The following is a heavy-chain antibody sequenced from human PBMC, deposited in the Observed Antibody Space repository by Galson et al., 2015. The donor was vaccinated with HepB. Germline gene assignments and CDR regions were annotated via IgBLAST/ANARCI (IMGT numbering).Heavy chain of an antibody. J-gene: IGHJ3*02. CDR2: IDPSDSYT. Sequence: QSGAEVKKPGESLRISCKASGYTFTIYWISWVRQMPGKGLEWMGRIDPSDSYTSYSPSFQGHVTISTDKSISTAYLQWSSLRASDTAMYYCARRSCSTVNCYSDAFDIWGQGTVVTVSS. D-gene: IGHD2-2*02. V-gene: IGHV5-10-1*01. CDR1: GYTFTIYW. CDR3: ARRSCSTVNCYSDAFDI.